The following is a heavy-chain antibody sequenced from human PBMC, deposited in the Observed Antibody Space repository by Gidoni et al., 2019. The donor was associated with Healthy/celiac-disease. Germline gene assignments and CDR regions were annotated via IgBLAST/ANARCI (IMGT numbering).Heavy chain of an antibody. Sequence: QVQLQQWGAGLLKPSETLSLTCAVYGGSFSGYYWSWIRQPPGKGLEWIGEINHSGSTNYNPSLKSRVTISVDTSKNQFSLKLSSVTAADTAVYYCARDDYGDYEAAFDYWGQGTLVTVSS. CDR1: GGSFSGYY. V-gene: IGHV4-34*01. CDR2: INHSGST. CDR3: ARDDYGDYEAAFDY. D-gene: IGHD4-17*01. J-gene: IGHJ4*02.